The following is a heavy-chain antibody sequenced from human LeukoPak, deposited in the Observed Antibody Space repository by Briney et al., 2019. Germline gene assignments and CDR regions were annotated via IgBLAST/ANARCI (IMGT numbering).Heavy chain of an antibody. CDR1: GGSISRYY. CDR3: ARQSVVVMDYYGMDV. Sequence: SETLSLTCTVSGGSISRYYLSWIRQPPGKGREGMGYIYYSGSNNYNRSLNSRVTISVDTSKNQFSLKLSSATAADAAVYYCARQSVVVMDYYGMDVWGQGTTVTVS. J-gene: IGHJ6*02. CDR2: IYYSGSN. V-gene: IGHV4-59*08. D-gene: IGHD3-22*01.